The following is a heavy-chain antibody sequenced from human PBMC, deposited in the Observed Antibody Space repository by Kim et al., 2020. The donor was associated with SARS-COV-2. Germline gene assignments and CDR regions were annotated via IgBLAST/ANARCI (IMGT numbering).Heavy chain of an antibody. J-gene: IGHJ4*02. Sequence: SVKVSCKASGGTFSSYAISWVRQAPGQGLEWMGGIIPIFGTANYAQKFQGRVTITADESTSTAYMELSSLRSEDTAVYYCARDARDAADTAMGGFDYWGQGTLVTVSS. CDR3: ARDARDAADTAMGGFDY. CDR1: GGTFSSYA. V-gene: IGHV1-69*13. CDR2: IIPIFGTA. D-gene: IGHD5-18*01.